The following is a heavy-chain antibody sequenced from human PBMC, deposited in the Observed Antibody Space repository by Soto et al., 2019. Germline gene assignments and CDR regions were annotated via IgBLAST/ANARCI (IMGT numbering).Heavy chain of an antibody. CDR2: ISYDGSSK. Sequence: QVQLVESGGGVVQPGRSLRLSCAASGFTFSSYAMHWVRQAPGNGLEWVALISYDGSSKYYADSVKGRFTISRDNSRNTLYLQMNTLRAEDTAVYYCARDPWGRLAATLDYWGQGTLVTVSS. CDR1: GFTFSSYA. D-gene: IGHD7-27*01. J-gene: IGHJ4*02. V-gene: IGHV3-30-3*01. CDR3: ARDPWGRLAATLDY.